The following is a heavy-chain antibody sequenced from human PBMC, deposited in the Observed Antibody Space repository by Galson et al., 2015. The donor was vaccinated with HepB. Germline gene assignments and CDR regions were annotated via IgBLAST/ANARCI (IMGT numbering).Heavy chain of an antibody. CDR2: ISISANTI. D-gene: IGHD2-15*01. J-gene: IGHJ5*02. CDR3: ARGVATEEKNCFDP. V-gene: IGHV3-48*03. Sequence: SLRLSCAASGFTFSSYEFNWVRQAPGKGLEWLSYISISANTIYYADSVRGRFTTSRDNPKNSLYLQMNSLRAEDTAVYFCARGVATEEKNCFDPWGQGALVTVSS. CDR1: GFTFSSYE.